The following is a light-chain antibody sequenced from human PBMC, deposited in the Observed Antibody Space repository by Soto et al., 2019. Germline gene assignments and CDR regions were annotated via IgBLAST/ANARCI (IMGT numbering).Light chain of an antibody. CDR1: QSVSSTY. CDR3: QQFGSSPLYT. Sequence: EIVLTQSPGTLSLSPGERVTLSCRASQSVSSTYLAWYQQKPGQAPRLLIYGASSRATGIPVRFSGSGSGTDFTLTISRLEPEDFAVYYCQQFGSSPLYTFGQGTKLEIK. CDR2: GAS. J-gene: IGKJ2*01. V-gene: IGKV3-20*01.